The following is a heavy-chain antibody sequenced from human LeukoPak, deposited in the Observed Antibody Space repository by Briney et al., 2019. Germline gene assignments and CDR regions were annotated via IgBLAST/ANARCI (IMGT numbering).Heavy chain of an antibody. J-gene: IGHJ4*02. CDR2: IIPIFGTA. Sequence: ASVKVSCKASGGTFSSYAISWVRQAPGQGLEWMGRIIPIFGTANYAQKFQGRVTITTDESTSTAYMELSSLRSEDTAVYYCARFDTFGGIIVNYFDYWGQGTLVTVSS. CDR3: ARFDTFGGIIVNYFDY. D-gene: IGHD3-16*02. V-gene: IGHV1-69*05. CDR1: GGTFSSYA.